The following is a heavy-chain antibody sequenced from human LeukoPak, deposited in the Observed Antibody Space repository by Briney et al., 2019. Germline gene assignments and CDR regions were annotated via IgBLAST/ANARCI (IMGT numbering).Heavy chain of an antibody. Sequence: ASVKVSCKASGGTFSSYAISWERQAPGQGLEWMGGIIPIFGTANYAQKFQGRVTITADESTSTAYMELSSLRSEDTAVYYCARERNDYYYGMDVWGQGTTVTVSS. J-gene: IGHJ6*02. CDR1: GGTFSSYA. CDR3: ARERNDYYYGMDV. D-gene: IGHD1-14*01. CDR2: IIPIFGTA. V-gene: IGHV1-69*13.